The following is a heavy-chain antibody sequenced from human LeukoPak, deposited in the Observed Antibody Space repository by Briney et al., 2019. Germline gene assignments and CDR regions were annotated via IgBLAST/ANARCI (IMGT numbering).Heavy chain of an antibody. J-gene: IGHJ6*02. CDR2: IYSGGST. V-gene: IGHV3-53*01. D-gene: IGHD6-19*01. CDR3: ARDDPGIAVAGMGYYGMDV. CDR1: GFTFSSNY. Sequence: GGSLRPSCAASGFTFSSNYMSWVRQAPGKGLEWVSVIYSGGSTYYADSVKGRFTISRDNSKNTLYLQMNSLRAEDTAVYYCARDDPGIAVAGMGYYGMDVWGQGTTVTVSS.